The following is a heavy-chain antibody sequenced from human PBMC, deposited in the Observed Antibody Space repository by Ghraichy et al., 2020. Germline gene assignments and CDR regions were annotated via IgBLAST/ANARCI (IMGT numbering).Heavy chain of an antibody. V-gene: IGHV4-38-2*02. J-gene: IGHJ5*02. CDR1: GYSISSGYY. D-gene: IGHD1-1*01. Sequence: SQTLSLTCAISGYSISSGYYWGWIRQPPGKGLEWIGSIYHSGSTYYNPSLKSRVTISVDTSKNQFSLKLSSVTAADTAVYYCARDWVREPYWFDPWGQGTLVTVSS. CDR2: IYHSGST. CDR3: ARDWVREPYWFDP.